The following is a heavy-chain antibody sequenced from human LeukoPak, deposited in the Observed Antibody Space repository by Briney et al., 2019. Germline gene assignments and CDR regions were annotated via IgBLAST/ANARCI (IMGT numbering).Heavy chain of an antibody. CDR3: ARLSSYYYDSSGFDY. Sequence: PSETLSLTCTVSGGSISSYYWSWIRQPPGKGLEWIGYIYYSGSTNYNPSLKSRVTISVDTSKNQFSLKLSSVTAADTAVYYCARLSSYYYDSSGFDYWGQGTLVTVSS. CDR2: IYYSGST. CDR1: GGSISSYY. D-gene: IGHD3-22*01. V-gene: IGHV4-59*08. J-gene: IGHJ4*02.